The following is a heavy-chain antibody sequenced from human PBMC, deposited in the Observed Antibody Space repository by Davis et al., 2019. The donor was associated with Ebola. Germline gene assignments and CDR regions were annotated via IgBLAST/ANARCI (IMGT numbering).Heavy chain of an antibody. J-gene: IGHJ6*02. V-gene: IGHV1-69*13. CDR2: IIPIFGTA. D-gene: IGHD2-2*02. Sequence: SVKVSCKASGGTFSSYAISWVRQAPGQGLEWMGGIIPIFGTANYAQKFQGRVTITADESTSTAYMELSSLRSEDTAVYYCARPDRPRANCSSTSCYTGIYYYYGMDVWGQGTTVTVSS. CDR3: ARPDRPRANCSSTSCYTGIYYYYGMDV. CDR1: GGTFSSYA.